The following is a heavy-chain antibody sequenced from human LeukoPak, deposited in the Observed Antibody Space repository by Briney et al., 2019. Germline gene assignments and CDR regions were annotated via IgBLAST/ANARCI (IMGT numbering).Heavy chain of an antibody. V-gene: IGHV3-30*02. CDR1: RFTFSSYG. Sequence: GGSLRLSCAASRFTFSSYGMHWVRQAPGRGLEWVAYIQYDGSNEQYADSVKGRFSISRDSSRNILYLQMNSLRAEDTAVYYCAKDRCSNGVGCYYYYMDVWGKGTTVTISS. CDR3: AKDRCSNGVGCYYYYMDV. CDR2: IQYDGSNE. J-gene: IGHJ6*03. D-gene: IGHD2-8*01.